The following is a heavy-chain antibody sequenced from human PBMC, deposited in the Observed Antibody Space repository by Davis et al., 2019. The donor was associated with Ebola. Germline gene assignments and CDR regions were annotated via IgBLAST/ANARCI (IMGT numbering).Heavy chain of an antibody. CDR3: ARDPPYSSGWSDDAFDI. Sequence: GESLKISCAASGFTFSSYSMNWVRQAPGKGLEWVSYISSSSSTIYYADSVKGRFTISRDNAKNSLYLQMNSLRAEDTAVYYCARDPPYSSGWSDDAFDIWGQGTMVTVSS. V-gene: IGHV3-48*04. J-gene: IGHJ3*02. CDR2: ISSSSSTI. CDR1: GFTFSSYS. D-gene: IGHD6-19*01.